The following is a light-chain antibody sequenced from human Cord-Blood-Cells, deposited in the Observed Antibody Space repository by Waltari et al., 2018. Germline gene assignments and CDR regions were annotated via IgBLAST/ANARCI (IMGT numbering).Light chain of an antibody. CDR2: EVS. CDR3: CSYAGSSTWV. J-gene: IGLJ3*02. CDR1: SSDVGGYNL. V-gene: IGLV2-23*02. Sequence: QSALTPPASVSGSPGQSITISCTGTSSDVGGYNLVSWYQQHPGKAPKLMIYEVSKRPSGVSNRFSGSKAGNTASLTISGLQAEDEADYYGCSYAGSSTWVFGGGTKLTVL.